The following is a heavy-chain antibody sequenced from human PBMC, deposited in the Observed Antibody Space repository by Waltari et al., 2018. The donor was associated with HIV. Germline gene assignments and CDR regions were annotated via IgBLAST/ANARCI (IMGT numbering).Heavy chain of an antibody. D-gene: IGHD3-3*01. Sequence: QGQLVQSGAEVKQSGASVRISCKASGYPFTNSDINWLRQATGQGLEWMGWMNPSTGNAGYAHNFQGRVSMTRDIPINTAYMELSGLTSHDTAVYYCSTSRPGAMFGDAWGQGTLVTVSS. V-gene: IGHV1-8*01. J-gene: IGHJ5*02. CDR2: MNPSTGNA. CDR1: GYPFTNSD. CDR3: STSRPGAMFGDA.